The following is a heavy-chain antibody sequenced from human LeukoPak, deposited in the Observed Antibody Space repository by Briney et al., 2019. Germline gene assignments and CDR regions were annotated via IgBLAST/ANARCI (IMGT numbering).Heavy chain of an antibody. Sequence: PGGSLRLSCAASGFTFSSYAMSWVRQAPGKGLERVSAISGSGGSTYYADSVKGRFTISRDNSKNTLYLQMNSLRAEDTAVYYCAKMMSQWGNSSWSGNYYYYYYYMDVWGKGTTVTVSS. D-gene: IGHD6-13*01. CDR1: GFTFSSYA. V-gene: IGHV3-23*01. J-gene: IGHJ6*03. CDR3: AKMMSQWGNSSWSGNYYYYYYYMDV. CDR2: ISGSGGST.